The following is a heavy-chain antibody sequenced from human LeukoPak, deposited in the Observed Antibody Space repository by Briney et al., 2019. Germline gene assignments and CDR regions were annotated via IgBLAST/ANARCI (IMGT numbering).Heavy chain of an antibody. V-gene: IGHV3-74*03. CDR3: ARDQTQAGPTTVDY. CDR2: ISTDGTNT. CDR1: GFTFSNSW. D-gene: IGHD1-14*01. J-gene: IGHJ4*02. Sequence: GGSLRLSCVASGFTFSNSWMHWVRQAPGKGLLWVSRISTDGTNTKYADSVKGRFTISRDNAKNTLYLQMNTLRAEDTAVYYCARDQTQAGPTTVDYWGQGTLVTVSS.